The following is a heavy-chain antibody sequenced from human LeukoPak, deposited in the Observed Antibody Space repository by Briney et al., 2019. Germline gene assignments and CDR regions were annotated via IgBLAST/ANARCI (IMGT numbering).Heavy chain of an antibody. V-gene: IGHV1-69*13. CDR1: GGTFSSYA. CDR3: ARDSMDGYGMDV. Sequence: ASEKVSCKASGGTFSSYAISWVRQAPGQGLEWMGGIIPIFGTANYAQKFQGRVTITADESTSTAYMELSSLRSEDTAVYYCARDSMDGYGMDVWGQGTTVTVSS. J-gene: IGHJ6*02. CDR2: IIPIFGTA. D-gene: IGHD2-2*03.